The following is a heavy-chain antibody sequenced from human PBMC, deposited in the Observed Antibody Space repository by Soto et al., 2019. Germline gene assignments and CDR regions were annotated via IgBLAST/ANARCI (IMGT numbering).Heavy chain of an antibody. D-gene: IGHD3-10*01. CDR1: GDSVSRSKYY. CDR2: IFYTGIT. CDR3: VRDTYSHGSRCFYQHFDN. J-gene: IGHJ4*02. V-gene: IGHV4-61*01. Sequence: PSETLSLTCSVAGDSVSRSKYYWTWIRQSPGKGLEWLGYIFYTGITEYNPSLESRISLSLDTSKNQFSLKLTSLTAADTAAYYCVRDTYSHGSRCFYQHFDNWRELNLVT.